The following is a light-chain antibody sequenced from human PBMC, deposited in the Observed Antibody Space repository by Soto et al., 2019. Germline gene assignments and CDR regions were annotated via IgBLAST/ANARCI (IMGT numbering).Light chain of an antibody. CDR2: GAS. J-gene: IGKJ2*01. Sequence: EIVMTQSPATLSVSPGERATLSCRASQSVTISLAWYQQKPGQAPTLLIYGASSRATGTPVRFSGSGSGTEFTLTLSSLQSEDFAVYYCQQYNDWPRTFGQGTQLEIK. CDR1: QSVTIS. CDR3: QQYNDWPRT. V-gene: IGKV3-15*01.